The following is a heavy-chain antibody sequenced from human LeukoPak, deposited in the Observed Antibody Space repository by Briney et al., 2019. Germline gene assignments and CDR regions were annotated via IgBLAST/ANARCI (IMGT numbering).Heavy chain of an antibody. CDR3: TLIQGWGSGSYYLDY. CDR2: VKSKGNGETT. CDR1: GLSISNDW. D-gene: IGHD3-10*01. J-gene: IGHJ4*02. Sequence: GGSLRLSCAASGLSISNDWMSWLRQAPGKGLEWVGRVKSKGNGETTDYAATVKGRFTISRDDSKNTLYLQMNSLKIEDTAVYYCTLIQGWGSGSYYLDYWGQGTLVTVSS. V-gene: IGHV3-15*01.